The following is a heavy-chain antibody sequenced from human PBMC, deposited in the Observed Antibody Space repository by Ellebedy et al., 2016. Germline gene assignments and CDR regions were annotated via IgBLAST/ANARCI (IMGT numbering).Heavy chain of an antibody. CDR3: ARDNRGVVPAAIFFAFDY. Sequence: GESLKISXAASGFTFSSYAMHWVRQAPGKGLEWVAVISYDGSNKYYADSVKGRFTISRDNSKNTLYLQMNSLRAEDTAVYYCARDNRGVVPAAIFFAFDYWGQGTLVTVSS. D-gene: IGHD2-2*02. J-gene: IGHJ4*02. CDR1: GFTFSSYA. CDR2: ISYDGSNK. V-gene: IGHV3-30-3*01.